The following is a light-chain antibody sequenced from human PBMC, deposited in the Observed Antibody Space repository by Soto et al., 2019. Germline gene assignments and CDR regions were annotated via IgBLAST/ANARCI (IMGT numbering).Light chain of an antibody. J-gene: IGKJ1*01. CDR1: QSISNH. CDR3: QQSYSSPPT. CDR2: AAS. Sequence: DIQITQSPSSLSASVEDRVIITCRASQSISNHLNWYQQKPGKAPKLLIFAASSLQSGVPSRFSGSRSGPDFTLTISSLQPEDFATYYCQQSYSSPPTFGQGTKVDSK. V-gene: IGKV1-39*01.